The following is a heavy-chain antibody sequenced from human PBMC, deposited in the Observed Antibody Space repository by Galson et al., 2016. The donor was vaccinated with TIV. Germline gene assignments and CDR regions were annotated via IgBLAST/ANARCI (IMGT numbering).Heavy chain of an antibody. D-gene: IGHD2/OR15-2a*01. CDR1: GYTFIGYY. J-gene: IGHJ3*02. V-gene: IGHV1-18*01. Sequence: SVKVSCKASGYTFIGYYIHWLRQAPGQGLEWMGWISTPHGTTHYAHDFQGQLTMNTDPSTSTVHMELRNLRPDDTAMYYCARYCASTSCYSDAFDIWGQGTMVTVSS. CDR2: ISTPHGTT. CDR3: ARYCASTSCYSDAFDI.